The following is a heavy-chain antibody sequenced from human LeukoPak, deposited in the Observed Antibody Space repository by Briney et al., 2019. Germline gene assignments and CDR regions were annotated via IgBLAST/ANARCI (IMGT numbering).Heavy chain of an antibody. Sequence: ASVKVSCKASGYTFTSYYMHWVRQAPGQGLEWMGIINPSGGSTSYAQKFQGRVTMTRDTSTSTVYMELSSLRSEDTAVYYCASAPGYCSGGSCYTHYYYYGMDVWGQGTTVIVSS. CDR2: INPSGGST. CDR3: ASAPGYCSGGSCYTHYYYYGMDV. CDR1: GYTFTSYY. J-gene: IGHJ6*02. V-gene: IGHV1-46*01. D-gene: IGHD2-15*01.